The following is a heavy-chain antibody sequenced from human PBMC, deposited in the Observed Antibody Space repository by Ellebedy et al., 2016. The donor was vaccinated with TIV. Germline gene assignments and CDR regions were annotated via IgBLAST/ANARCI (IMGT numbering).Heavy chain of an antibody. V-gene: IGHV1-24*01. CDR2: FDPEDGEA. Sequence: AASVKVSCKVSGDTLTELSMLWVRQAPGKGLEWMGGFDPEDGEAIYAQKFQGRVTMTGDTSTDTAYMELSSLIYEDTAVYYCATAPLRPDYYFYYVDVWGKGTTVTVSS. CDR3: ATAPLRPDYYFYYVDV. CDR1: GDTLTELS. D-gene: IGHD4-17*01. J-gene: IGHJ6*03.